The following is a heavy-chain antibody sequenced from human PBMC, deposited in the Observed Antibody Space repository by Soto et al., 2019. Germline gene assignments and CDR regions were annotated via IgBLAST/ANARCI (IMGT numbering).Heavy chain of an antibody. V-gene: IGHV1-18*01. CDR2: ISACNGNT. Sequence: AAVKVSCKDSGYTFTSYGISWVRQAPGQGLEGMGWISACNGNTNYAEKLQGRVTMTTDTSTSTAYMELRSLRPDDTAVYYCAKDTAYSGQPRPPRGYYGTALWAQGTKVTV. CDR1: GYTFTSYG. J-gene: IGHJ6*02. CDR3: AKDTAYSGQPRPPRGYYGTAL. D-gene: IGHD5-12*01.